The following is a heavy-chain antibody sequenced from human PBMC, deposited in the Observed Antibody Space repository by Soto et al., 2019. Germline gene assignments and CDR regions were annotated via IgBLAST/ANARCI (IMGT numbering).Heavy chain of an antibody. CDR2: INHSGST. Sequence: SETLSLTCAVYGGSFSGYYWSWIRQPPGKGLEWIGEINHSGSTNYNPSLKSRVTISVDTSKNQFSLKLSSVTAADTAVYYCARGHGSGSYDYENWFDPWGQGTLVTVSS. CDR3: ARGHGSGSYDYENWFDP. V-gene: IGHV4-34*01. CDR1: GGSFSGYY. J-gene: IGHJ5*02. D-gene: IGHD3-10*01.